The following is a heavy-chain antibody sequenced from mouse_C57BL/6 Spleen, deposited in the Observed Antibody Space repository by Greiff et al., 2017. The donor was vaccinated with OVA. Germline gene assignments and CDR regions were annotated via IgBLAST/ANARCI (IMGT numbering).Heavy chain of an antibody. V-gene: IGHV1-61*01. D-gene: IGHD3-2*02. CDR1: GYTFTSYW. J-gene: IGHJ3*01. CDR3: AREGGDSSGYGAY. Sequence: VQLQQSGAELVRPGSSVKLSCKASGYTFTSYWMDWVKQRPGQGLEWIGNIHPSDSETHYNQKFKDKATLTVDKSSSTAYMQRSSLTSEDSAVYYCAREGGDSSGYGAYWGQGTLVTVSA. CDR2: IHPSDSET.